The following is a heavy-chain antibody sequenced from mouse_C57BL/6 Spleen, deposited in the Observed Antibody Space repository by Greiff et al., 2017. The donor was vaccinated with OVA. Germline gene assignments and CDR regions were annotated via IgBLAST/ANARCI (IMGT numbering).Heavy chain of an antibody. CDR1: GYTFTSYW. J-gene: IGHJ2*01. CDR3: ARSAYSNWEGDFDY. Sequence: QVQLQQPGAELVKPGASVKLSCKASGYTFTSYWMHWVKQRPGRGLEWIGRIDPNSGGTKYNEKFKSKATLTVDKPSSTAYMQLSRLTSEDSAVYYRARSAYSNWEGDFDYWGQGTTLTVSS. D-gene: IGHD4-1*02. V-gene: IGHV1-72*01. CDR2: IDPNSGGT.